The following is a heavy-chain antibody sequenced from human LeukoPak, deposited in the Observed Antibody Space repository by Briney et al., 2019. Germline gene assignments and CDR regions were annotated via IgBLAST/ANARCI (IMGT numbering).Heavy chain of an antibody. D-gene: IGHD5-12*01. Sequence: ASVKLSCKSSGYTFTSYGISWVRQAPGQGLEWMGWISAYNGNTNYAKKLQGRVTMTTDTSTSTAYMELSSLRSEDMAVYYCARGSGYDYQNFDHWGQGTLVTVSS. V-gene: IGHV1-18*03. CDR1: GYTFTSYG. CDR2: ISAYNGNT. CDR3: ARGSGYDYQNFDH. J-gene: IGHJ4*02.